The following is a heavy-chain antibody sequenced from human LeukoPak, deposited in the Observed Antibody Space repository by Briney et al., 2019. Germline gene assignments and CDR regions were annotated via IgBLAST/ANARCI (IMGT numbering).Heavy chain of an antibody. CDR3: ARDAGWGYYDL. CDR1: GFTFTYSW. J-gene: IGHJ1*01. D-gene: IGHD3-22*01. V-gene: IGHV3-7*01. CDR2: INKEGNRK. Sequence: GGSLTLSCAASGFTFTYSWMTWVRQAPGRGLERVANINKEGNRKYYVDSVKGRFAISRDNANNSMLLQMTSLRAEDASVYFCARDAGWGYYDLWGQGTPVTVSS.